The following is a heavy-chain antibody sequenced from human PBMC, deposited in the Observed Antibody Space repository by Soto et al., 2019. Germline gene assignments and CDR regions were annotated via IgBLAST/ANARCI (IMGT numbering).Heavy chain of an antibody. CDR1: GFSVSEKH. V-gene: IGHV3-66*01. CDR2: LYSTYGRSRT. Sequence: EEQLVESGGGLVQVGGALRLSCAASGFSVSEKHMSWIRLAPWVGLEWSSTLYSTYGRSRTGYADSVEGRFNISRDNSKNTLSLQMNTLRAEDTAFYYCAREDRSAFEVWGQGAMVIVYS. J-gene: IGHJ3*01. CDR3: AREDRSAFEV.